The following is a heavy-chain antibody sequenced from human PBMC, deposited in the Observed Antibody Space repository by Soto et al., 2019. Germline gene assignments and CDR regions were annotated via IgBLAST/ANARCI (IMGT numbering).Heavy chain of an antibody. CDR2: IYYSGST. CDR3: AGESLMRNNSAGASYTSDMDT. V-gene: IGHV4-59*01. D-gene: IGHD1-1*01. CDR1: GGSISSYY. J-gene: IGHJ6*02. Sequence: SETLSLTCTVSGGSISSYYCSWIRQPPGKGLEWIGYIYYSGSTNYNPSLKSRVTISVDTSKNQFSLKLSSVTAADTAVYYCAGESLMRNNSAGASYTSDMDTWCQGAAVPVSS.